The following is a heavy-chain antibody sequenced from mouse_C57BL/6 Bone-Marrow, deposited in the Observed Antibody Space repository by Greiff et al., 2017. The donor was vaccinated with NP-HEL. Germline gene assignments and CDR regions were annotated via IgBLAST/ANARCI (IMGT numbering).Heavy chain of an antibody. CDR2: INPSNGGT. CDR1: GYTFTRYW. CDR3: ARRSKDYAMDY. J-gene: IGHJ4*01. V-gene: IGHV1-53*01. Sequence: VPLPQPGTELVKPGASVKLSCKASGYTFTRYWMHWVKQRPGQGLEWIGNINPSNGGTNYNEKFKSKATLTVDKSSSTAYMQLSSLTSEDSAVYYCARRSKDYAMDYWGQGTSVTVSS. D-gene: IGHD1-3*01.